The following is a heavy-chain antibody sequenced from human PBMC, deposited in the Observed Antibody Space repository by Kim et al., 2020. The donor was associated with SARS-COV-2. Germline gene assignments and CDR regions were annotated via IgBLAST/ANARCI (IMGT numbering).Heavy chain of an antibody. D-gene: IGHD6-13*01. V-gene: IGHV3-21*01. CDR3: DMLSIAAAGTDY. CDR1: GFTFRSYS. CDR2: ISSSSSYI. J-gene: IGHJ4*02. Sequence: GGSLRLSCAASGFTFRSYSMNWVRQAPGKGLEWVSSISSSSSYIYYADSVKGRFTISRDNAKNALYLQMNSLRAEDTAVYYCDMLSIAAAGTDYWGQGTLVTVSS.